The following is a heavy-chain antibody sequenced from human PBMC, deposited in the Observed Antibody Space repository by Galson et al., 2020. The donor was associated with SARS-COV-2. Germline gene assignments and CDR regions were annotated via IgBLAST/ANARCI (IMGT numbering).Heavy chain of an antibody. J-gene: IGHJ6*02. V-gene: IGHV1-69*13. Sequence: SVKVSCKASGGTFSSYAISWVRQAPGQGLEWMGGIIPIFGTANYAQKFQGRVTLTADESTSTAYMELSSLRSEDTAVYYCARDYWRTGTTGYYYYGMDVWGQGTTVTV. CDR3: ARDYWRTGTTGYYYYGMDV. CDR2: IIPIFGTA. D-gene: IGHD1-1*01. CDR1: GGTFSSYA.